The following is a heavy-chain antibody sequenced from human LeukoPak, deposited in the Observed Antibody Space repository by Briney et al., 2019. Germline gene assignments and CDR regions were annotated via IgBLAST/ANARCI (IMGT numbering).Heavy chain of an antibody. CDR2: ISYDGNYK. J-gene: IGHJ6*02. Sequence: GVSLRLSCAASGFTFRSYGMHWVRQGPGKGLEWLAIISYDGNYKNYADSVKGRFTISRDNSENTLHLQMNSLRPEDTAMYYCAKRGERGSGSVYGTDVWGQGTTVTVSS. V-gene: IGHV3-30*18. D-gene: IGHD3-22*01. CDR3: AKRGERGSGSVYGTDV. CDR1: GFTFRSYG.